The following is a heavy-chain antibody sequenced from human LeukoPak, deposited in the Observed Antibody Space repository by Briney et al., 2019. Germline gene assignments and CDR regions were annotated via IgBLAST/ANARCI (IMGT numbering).Heavy chain of an antibody. CDR3: AREAY. CDR2: KQTDGSEK. V-gene: IGHV3-7*05. J-gene: IGHJ4*02. Sequence: GGSLRLSCAVFGFTINSFRLSWVRHVPGKGSESVASKQTDGSEKYYVDTVRERFTIYRDNDKNSLYLQMNSLRAEDTALYYCAREAYWSQGTLVTVSS. CDR1: GFTINSFR.